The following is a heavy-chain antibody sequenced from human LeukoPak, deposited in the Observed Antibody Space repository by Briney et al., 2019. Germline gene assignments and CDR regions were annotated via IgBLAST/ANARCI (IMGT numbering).Heavy chain of an antibody. D-gene: IGHD4-17*01. CDR1: GFTFSNFA. J-gene: IGHJ3*02. V-gene: IGHV3-30*04. Sequence: GGSLRLSCAASGFTFSNFAMHWVRRAPGKGLEWVAVISYDGSIKYYADSVKGRFTISRGNSKNTLYLQMNSLRAEDTAVYYCAREDMTTVTTRWAFDIWGQGSMVTVSS. CDR2: ISYDGSIK. CDR3: AREDMTTVTTRWAFDI.